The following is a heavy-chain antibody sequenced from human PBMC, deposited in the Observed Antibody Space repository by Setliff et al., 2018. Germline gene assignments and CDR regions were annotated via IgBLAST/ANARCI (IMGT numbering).Heavy chain of an antibody. D-gene: IGHD2-2*02. Sequence: GGSLRLSCAASGFTFSNYYMTWVRQAPGKGLEWVANIKEDGGEQYYVDSVKGRFTISRDNAKNSLYLQMNSLRAEDTAVYYCARSSAPIKRDYMDVWGKGTTVTVSS. V-gene: IGHV3-7*01. J-gene: IGHJ6*03. CDR2: IKEDGGEQ. CDR3: ARSSAPIKRDYMDV. CDR1: GFTFSNYY.